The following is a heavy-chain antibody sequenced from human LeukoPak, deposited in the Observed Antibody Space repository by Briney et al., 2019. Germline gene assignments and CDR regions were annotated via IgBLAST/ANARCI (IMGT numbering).Heavy chain of an antibody. D-gene: IGHD1-26*01. V-gene: IGHV3-30*18. CDR2: ISYDGSNK. CDR3: AKNLGSPKTY. J-gene: IGHJ4*02. CDR1: GFTFSSYG. Sequence: GGSLGLSCAASGFTFSSYGMHWVRQAPGKGLEWVAVISYDGSNKYYADSVKGRFTISRDNSKNTLYLQMNSLRAEDTAVYYCAKNLGSPKTYWGQGTLVTVSS.